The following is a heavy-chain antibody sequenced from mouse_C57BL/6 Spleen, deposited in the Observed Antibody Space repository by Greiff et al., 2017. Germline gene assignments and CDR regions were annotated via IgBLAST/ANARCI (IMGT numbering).Heavy chain of an antibody. Sequence: EVQLQQSGPELVKPGASVKISCKASGYSFTGYYVNWVKQSPEKSLEWIGVINPSTGGSTHNQTFKAKATLTVAKSSSTAKMQLKSPTSEDSAVYHCARRYYSSSWYYFDYWGQGTTLTVSS. V-gene: IGHV1-42*01. CDR2: INPSTGGS. CDR3: ARRYYSSSWYYFDY. CDR1: GYSFTGYY. J-gene: IGHJ2*01. D-gene: IGHD1-1*01.